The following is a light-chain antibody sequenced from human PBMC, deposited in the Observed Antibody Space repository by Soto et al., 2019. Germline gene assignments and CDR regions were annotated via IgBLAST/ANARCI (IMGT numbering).Light chain of an antibody. Sequence: QSVLTQPASVSGAPGQSISISCTGTNSDVNYVSWHQQHPGKAPKLMIYEVINRSSGVSNRFSGYKSGNTASLTISGLQAEDEADYYCSSSTSSDTFVFGTGTKV. CDR2: EVI. V-gene: IGLV2-14*01. CDR3: SSSTSSDTFV. J-gene: IGLJ1*01. CDR1: NSDVNY.